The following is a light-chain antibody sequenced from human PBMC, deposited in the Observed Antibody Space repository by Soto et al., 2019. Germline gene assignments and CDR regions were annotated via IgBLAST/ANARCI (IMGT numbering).Light chain of an antibody. V-gene: IGLV1-40*01. Sequence: QAVVTQPPSVSGAPGQRVTISCTGSSSNIGAGYDVHWYQQLPGTAPKLLIYGNSNRPSGVPDRFSGSKSGTSASLAITGLQAKDEADYYCQSYDSSLSGFYVFGTGTKLTVL. J-gene: IGLJ1*01. CDR2: GNS. CDR1: SSNIGAGYD. CDR3: QSYDSSLSGFYV.